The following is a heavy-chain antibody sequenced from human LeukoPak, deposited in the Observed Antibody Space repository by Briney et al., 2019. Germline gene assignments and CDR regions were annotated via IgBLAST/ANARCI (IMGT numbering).Heavy chain of an antibody. CDR3: ARSKGRRTSGYNHYYAMDV. J-gene: IGHJ6*02. Sequence: SVKVSCTSFRDTFSSSGISWVRQAPGQGLEWMGGIVPILRTPDYAKKFQGKVTITADESTTTAYMELSSLTSEDTAVYYCARSKGRRTSGYNHYYAMDVWGQGTTVTVSS. V-gene: IGHV1-69*13. CDR2: IVPILRTP. CDR1: RDTFSSSG. D-gene: IGHD3-22*01.